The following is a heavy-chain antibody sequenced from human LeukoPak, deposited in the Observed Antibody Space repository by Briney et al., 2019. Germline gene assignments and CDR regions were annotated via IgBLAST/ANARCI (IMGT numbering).Heavy chain of an antibody. J-gene: IGHJ4*02. CDR3: AGPYINGPPFDH. D-gene: IGHD2-8*01. CDR2: INPDGSEK. CDR1: GFTFSAYW. Sequence: GGSLRLSCAASGFTFSAYWMTWVRQAPGKGLEWVANINPDGSEKHYVDPVKGRFTISRDNSKNTLFLQINSLRVDDTAIYYCAGPYINGPPFDHWGQGTLVTVSS. V-gene: IGHV3-7*01.